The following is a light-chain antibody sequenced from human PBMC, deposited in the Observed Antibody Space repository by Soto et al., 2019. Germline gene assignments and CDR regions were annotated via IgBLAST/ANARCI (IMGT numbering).Light chain of an antibody. CDR2: DVS. J-gene: IGLJ1*01. CDR3: SSFTTSSTYV. Sequence: QSALTQPPSVSGSPGQSVTISSTGTSRDVGSYNRVSWYQQPPGTAPKLMIYDVSNQPSGVPDRFSGTKPGNTASLTISGLQAEDEADYYCSSFTTSSTYVFGTGTKDTVL. CDR1: SRDVGSYNR. V-gene: IGLV2-18*02.